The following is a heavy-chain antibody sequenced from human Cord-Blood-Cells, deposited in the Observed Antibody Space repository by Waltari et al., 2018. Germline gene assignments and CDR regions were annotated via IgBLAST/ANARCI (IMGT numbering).Heavy chain of an antibody. CDR2: ISSSGSTI. CDR1: GFTFSSYE. D-gene: IGHD5-12*01. J-gene: IGHJ4*02. Sequence: EVQLVESGGGLVQPGGSLRLSCAASGFTFSSYEMNWVRQAPGKGLEWVSYISSSGSTIYYADSVKGRFTISRDNAKNSLYLQMNSLRVEDTAVYYCARGGYSGYDPPYYFDYWGQGTLVTVSS. V-gene: IGHV3-48*03. CDR3: ARGGYSGYDPPYYFDY.